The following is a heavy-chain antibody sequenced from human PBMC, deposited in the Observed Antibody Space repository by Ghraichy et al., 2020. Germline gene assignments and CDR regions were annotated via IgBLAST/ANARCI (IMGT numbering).Heavy chain of an antibody. V-gene: IGHV3-21*01. CDR3: ARDRSDDFWSGYPQGG. CDR2: ISSSSSYI. J-gene: IGHJ4*02. CDR1: GFTFSSYS. Sequence: GGSLRLSCAASGFTFSSYSMNWVRQAPGKGLEWVSSISSSSSYIYYADSVKGRFTISRDNAKNSLYLQMNSLRAEDTAVYYCARDRSDDFWSGYPQGGWGQGTLVTVSS. D-gene: IGHD3-3*01.